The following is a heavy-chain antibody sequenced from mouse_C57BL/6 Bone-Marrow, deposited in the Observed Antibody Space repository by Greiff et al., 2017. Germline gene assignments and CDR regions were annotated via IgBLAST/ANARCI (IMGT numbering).Heavy chain of an antibody. CDR2: IYPGSGST. Sequence: QVQLQQPGAELVKPGASVKMSCKASGYTFTSYWITWVKQRPGQGLEWIGDIYPGSGSTNYNEKFKSKATLTVDTSSSTAYMPLSSLTSEDSAVXYCAREDDGYSAWFAYWGQGTLVTVSA. CDR1: GYTFTSYW. V-gene: IGHV1-55*01. CDR3: AREDDGYSAWFAY. J-gene: IGHJ3*01. D-gene: IGHD2-3*01.